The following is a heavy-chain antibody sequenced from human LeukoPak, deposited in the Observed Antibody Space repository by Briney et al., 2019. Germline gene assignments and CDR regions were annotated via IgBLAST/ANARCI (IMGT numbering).Heavy chain of an antibody. D-gene: IGHD6-19*01. CDR3: AKGGSSGWHLVGWFDP. J-gene: IGHJ5*02. V-gene: IGHV3-23*01. CDR1: GFTFSSYA. CDR2: ISGSGGST. Sequence: GGSLRLSCAASGFTFSSYAMCWVRQAPGKGLEWVSAISGSGGSTYYADSVKGRFTISRDNSKNTLYLQMNSLRAEDTAVYYCAKGGSSGWHLVGWFDPWGQGTLVTVSS.